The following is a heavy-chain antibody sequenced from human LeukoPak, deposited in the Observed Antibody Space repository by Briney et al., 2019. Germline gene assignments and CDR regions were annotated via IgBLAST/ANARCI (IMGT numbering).Heavy chain of an antibody. CDR3: ARGVFRYSD. CDR1: GLTFRSYW. D-gene: IGHD3-9*01. CDR2: INEDGSEK. V-gene: IGHV3-7*04. Sequence: GGSLRLSCAVSGLTFRSYWMAWVRQAPGKGLEWVANINEDGSEKYYADSVKGRFTISRDNAKTSLYVQMNGLRAEDTAVYYCARGVFRYSDWGQGTLVTVSS. J-gene: IGHJ4*02.